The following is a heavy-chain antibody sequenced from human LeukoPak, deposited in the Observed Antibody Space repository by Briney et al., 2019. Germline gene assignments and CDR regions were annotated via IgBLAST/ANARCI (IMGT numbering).Heavy chain of an antibody. Sequence: SETLSLTCTVSGGSISSGGYYWSWIRQHPGKGLEWIGYIYYSGSTYYNPSLKSRVTISVDTSKNQFSLKLSSVTAADTAVYYCARESGLGAYGMDVWGQGTTVTVSS. CDR1: GGSISSGGYY. J-gene: IGHJ6*02. D-gene: IGHD5-12*01. CDR3: ARESGLGAYGMDV. V-gene: IGHV4-31*03. CDR2: IYYSGST.